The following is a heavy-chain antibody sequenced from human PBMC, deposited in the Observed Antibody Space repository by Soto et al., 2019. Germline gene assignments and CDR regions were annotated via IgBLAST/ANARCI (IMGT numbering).Heavy chain of an antibody. CDR3: ARYSYGHAYYYYYGMDV. CDR1: GGTFSSYA. J-gene: IGHJ6*02. Sequence: QVQLVQSGAEVKKPGSSVKVSCKASGGTFSSYAISWVRQAPGQGLEWMGGIIPIFGTANYAQKFQGRVTITADESTSTAYMELSSLRSEDTAVYYCARYSYGHAYYYYYGMDVWGQGTTVTVSS. V-gene: IGHV1-69*12. D-gene: IGHD5-18*01. CDR2: IIPIFGTA.